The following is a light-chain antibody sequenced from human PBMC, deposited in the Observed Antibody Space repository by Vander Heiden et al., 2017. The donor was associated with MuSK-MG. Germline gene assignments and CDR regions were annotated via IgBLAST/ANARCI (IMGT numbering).Light chain of an antibody. CDR1: SLSSYY. CDR2: DKN. J-gene: IGLJ2*01. Sequence: SSELTQDPAVSVALAQTVRLTCPVDSLSSYYASWYQQKPGQAPVRVIYDKNNRRSGIPDRFSCCSSGNNASLIITGAQAEDEADYYCNCRDSSGSTVVFGGGTKLTVL. CDR3: NCRDSSGSTVV. V-gene: IGLV3-19*01.